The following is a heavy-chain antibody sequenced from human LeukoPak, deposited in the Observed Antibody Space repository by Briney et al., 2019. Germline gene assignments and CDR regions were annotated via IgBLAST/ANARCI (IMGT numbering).Heavy chain of an antibody. CDR2: IKLDGSEK. CDR3: VRVSGTMVRGVSGYDFYQYMDV. CDR1: GFTANSNW. Sequence: GRSLRLACAASGFTANSNWMNSVRQAAGKGLEWVASIKLDGSEKAYVSSVKARFTVSRDSAKNALLLKRKSMRAQDTAVYCCVRVSGTMVRGVSGYDFYQYMDVWGTGTTVTVSS. V-gene: IGHV3-7*01. J-gene: IGHJ6*03. D-gene: IGHD3-10*01.